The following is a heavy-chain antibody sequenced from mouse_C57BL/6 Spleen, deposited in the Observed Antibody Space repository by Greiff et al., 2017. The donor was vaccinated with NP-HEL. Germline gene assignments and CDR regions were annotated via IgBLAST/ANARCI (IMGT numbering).Heavy chain of an antibody. Sequence: QVQLQQPGAELVKPGASVKLSCKASGYTFTSYWMHWVKQRPGQGLEWIGMIHPNSGSTNYNEKFKSKATLTVDKSSSTAYMQLSSLTSEDSAVYYCARSYGYGYAMDYWGQGTSVTVSS. J-gene: IGHJ4*01. V-gene: IGHV1-64*01. CDR3: ARSYGYGYAMDY. CDR2: IHPNSGST. CDR1: GYTFTSYW. D-gene: IGHD2-2*01.